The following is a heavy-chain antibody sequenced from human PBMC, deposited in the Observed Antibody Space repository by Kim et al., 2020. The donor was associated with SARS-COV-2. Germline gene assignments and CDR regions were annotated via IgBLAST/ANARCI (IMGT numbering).Heavy chain of an antibody. Sequence: SETLSLTCTVSGGSISSSSYYWGWIRQPPGKGLEWIGSIYYSGSTYYNPSLKSRVTISVDTSKNQFSLKLSSVTAADTAVYYCARVAYSYGEIDYWGQGTLVTVSS. CDR1: GGSISSSSYY. V-gene: IGHV4-39*07. J-gene: IGHJ4*02. CDR2: IYYSGST. CDR3: ARVAYSYGEIDY. D-gene: IGHD5-18*01.